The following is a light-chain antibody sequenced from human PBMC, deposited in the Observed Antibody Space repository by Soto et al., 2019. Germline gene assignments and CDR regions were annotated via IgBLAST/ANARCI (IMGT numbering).Light chain of an antibody. Sequence: DIQMTQSPSTLSASVGDRVTITCRASQSISSWLAWYQQKPGKAPKLLIYDASSLESGVPSRFSGSGSGTDFTLTISRLEPEDFAVYYCQQYGSSPPTWTFGQGTKVEIK. J-gene: IGKJ1*01. V-gene: IGKV1-5*01. CDR1: QSISSW. CDR3: QQYGSSPPTWT. CDR2: DAS.